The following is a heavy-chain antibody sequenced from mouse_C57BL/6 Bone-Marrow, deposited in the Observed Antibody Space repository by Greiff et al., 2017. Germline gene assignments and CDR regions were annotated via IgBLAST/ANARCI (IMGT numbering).Heavy chain of an antibody. D-gene: IGHD1-1*01. Sequence: EVQLQQSGPELVKPGASVKISCKASGYTFTDYYMNWVKQSHGKSLEWIGDINPNNGGTSYNQKFKGKATLTVDKSSSTAYMELRSLTSEDSAVYYCVIYYYGSSPYYFDYWGQGTTLTVSS. CDR2: INPNNGGT. J-gene: IGHJ2*01. CDR3: VIYYYGSSPYYFDY. V-gene: IGHV1-26*01. CDR1: GYTFTDYY.